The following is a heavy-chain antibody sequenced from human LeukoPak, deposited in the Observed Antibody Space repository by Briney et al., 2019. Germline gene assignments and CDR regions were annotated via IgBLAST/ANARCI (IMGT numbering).Heavy chain of an antibody. CDR2: IIPIFGTA. Sequence: SVKVSCKASGGTFSSYAISWVRQAPGQGLEWMGGIIPIFGTANYAQKFQGRVTITADESTSTAYMELSSLRSEDTAVYYCARDRWAAAGTGWFEPWGQGTLVTVSS. CDR1: GGTFSSYA. J-gene: IGHJ5*02. V-gene: IGHV1-69*13. CDR3: ARDRWAAAGTGWFEP. D-gene: IGHD6-13*01.